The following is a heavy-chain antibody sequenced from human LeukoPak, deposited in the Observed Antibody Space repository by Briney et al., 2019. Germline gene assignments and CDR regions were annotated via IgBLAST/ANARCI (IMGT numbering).Heavy chain of an antibody. CDR2: FYYSGRT. D-gene: IGHD3-16*01. CDR1: GGSISSGSYY. J-gene: IGHJ6*03. Sequence: SETLSLTCTVSGGSISSGSYYWDWIRQPPGKGLEWIGGFYYSGRTYYNPSLKSRVTISVDTSKNQFSLRLSSVTAADTAVYYCARVKDPGGYYYYYYMDVWGKGTTVTVSS. CDR3: ARVKDPGGYYYYYYMDV. V-gene: IGHV4-39*07.